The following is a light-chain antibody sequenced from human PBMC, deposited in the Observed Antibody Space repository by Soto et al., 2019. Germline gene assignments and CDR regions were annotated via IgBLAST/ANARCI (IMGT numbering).Light chain of an antibody. Sequence: DIQMTQSPSTLSASVGDRVTITCRASQSISSWLAWYQHKPGEAPKLLIYKASSLDSGVPSRFSGSGSGTEFTLTISSLQPDDFAAYYCQQYSVYSWTFCQGTKVEIK. CDR3: QQYSVYSWT. V-gene: IGKV1-5*03. J-gene: IGKJ1*01. CDR2: KAS. CDR1: QSISSW.